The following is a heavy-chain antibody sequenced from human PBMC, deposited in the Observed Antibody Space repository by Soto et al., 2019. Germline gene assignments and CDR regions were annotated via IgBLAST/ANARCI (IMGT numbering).Heavy chain of an antibody. CDR1: GFTFSSYG. CDR3: AKGTRWLQEFDY. J-gene: IGHJ4*02. D-gene: IGHD5-12*01. CDR2: ISYDGSNK. V-gene: IGHV3-30*18. Sequence: GGSLRLSCAASGFTFSSYGMHWVRQAPGKGLEWVAVISYDGSNKYYADSVKGRFTISRDNSKNTLYLQMNSLRAEDTAVYYCAKGTRWLQEFDYWGQGTLVTVSS.